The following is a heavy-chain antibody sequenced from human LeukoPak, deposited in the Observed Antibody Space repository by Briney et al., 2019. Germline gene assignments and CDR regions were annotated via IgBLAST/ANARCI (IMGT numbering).Heavy chain of an antibody. CDR1: GYSLTDYW. CDR2: IYPGDSDT. Sequence: GESLKISCKGSGYSLTDYWFGWVRQMPGKGLDWMGIIYPGDSDTRYSPSFQGQITISADKSISTAYLQLSSLKASDTAMYYCARIEMSTFGALRWFDPWGQGTLVTVSS. D-gene: IGHD5-24*01. CDR3: ARIEMSTFGALRWFDP. J-gene: IGHJ5*02. V-gene: IGHV5-51*01.